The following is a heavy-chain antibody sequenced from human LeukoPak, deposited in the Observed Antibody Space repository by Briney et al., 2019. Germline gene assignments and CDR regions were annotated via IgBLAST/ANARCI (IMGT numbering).Heavy chain of an antibody. J-gene: IGHJ4*02. CDR1: GGTFSSYA. V-gene: IGHV1-69*05. CDR3: AALHDYGDYGVVWGDPAFDY. D-gene: IGHD4-17*01. Sequence: SVKVSXKASGGTFSSYAISWVRQAPGQGLEWMGGIIPIFGTANYAQKFQGRVTITTVESTSTAYMELSSLRSEDTAVYYCAALHDYGDYGVVWGDPAFDYWGQGTLVTVSS. CDR2: IIPIFGTA.